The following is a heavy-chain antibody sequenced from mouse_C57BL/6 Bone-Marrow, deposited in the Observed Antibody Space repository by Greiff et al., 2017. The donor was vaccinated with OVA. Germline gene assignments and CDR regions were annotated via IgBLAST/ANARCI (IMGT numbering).Heavy chain of an antibody. V-gene: IGHV1-11*01. CDR3: GRTGHYYGSSYGFAY. CDR2: IYPVSGET. CDR1: GYTFTDHI. Sequence: LVESGAELASPGASVTLSCKASGYTFTDHIMNWVKKRPGQGLEWIGRIYPVSGETNYNQKFMGKATFSVDRSSSTVYMVLNSLTSEDPAVYYCGRTGHYYGSSYGFAYWGQGTLVTVSA. D-gene: IGHD1-1*01. J-gene: IGHJ3*01.